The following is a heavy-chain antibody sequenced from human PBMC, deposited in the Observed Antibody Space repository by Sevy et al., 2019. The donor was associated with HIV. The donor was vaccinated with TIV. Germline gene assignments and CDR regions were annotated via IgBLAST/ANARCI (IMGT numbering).Heavy chain of an antibody. CDR2: IYYSGST. CDR1: GGSISSSSYY. D-gene: IGHD6-19*01. V-gene: IGHV4-39*01. Sequence: SESLSLTCTVSGGSISSSSYYWGWIRQPPGKGLESIGSIYYSGSTYYNPSLKSRVTISVDTSKNQFSLKLSSVTAADTAVYYCASLLTQGYSSGWFYYWYFDLWGRGTLVTVSS. CDR3: ASLLTQGYSSGWFYYWYFDL. J-gene: IGHJ2*01.